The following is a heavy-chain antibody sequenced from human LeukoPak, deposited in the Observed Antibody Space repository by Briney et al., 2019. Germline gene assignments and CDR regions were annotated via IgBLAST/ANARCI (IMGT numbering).Heavy chain of an antibody. CDR3: ARGCSGGSCYESKFDP. CDR2: IKQDGSEK. CDR1: GFTFSSYW. D-gene: IGHD2-15*01. V-gene: IGHV3-7*01. J-gene: IGHJ5*02. Sequence: GGSLRLSCAASGFTFSSYWMSWVRQAPGKGLEWVASIKQDGSEKYFVDSVKGRFIISRDNAKNSLYLQMNSLRAEDTAVYYCARGCSGGSCYESKFDPWGQGTLVTVSS.